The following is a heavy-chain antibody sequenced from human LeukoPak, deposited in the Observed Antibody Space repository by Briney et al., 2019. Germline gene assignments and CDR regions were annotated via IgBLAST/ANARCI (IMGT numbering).Heavy chain of an antibody. J-gene: IGHJ4*02. CDR2: IYYSGST. CDR3: ARSLDSGYDWLY. CDR1: GGSISSSSYY. Sequence: SETLSLTCTVSGGSISSSSYYWGWIRQPPGKGLEWIGSIYYSGSTYYNPSLKSRVTISVDTSKNQFSLKPSSVTAADTAVYYCARSLDSGYDWLYWGQGTLVTVSS. V-gene: IGHV4-39*07. D-gene: IGHD5-12*01.